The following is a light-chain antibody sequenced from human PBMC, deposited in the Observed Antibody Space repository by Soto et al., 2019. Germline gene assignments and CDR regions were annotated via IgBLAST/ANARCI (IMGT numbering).Light chain of an antibody. J-gene: IGLJ3*02. CDR2: VNSDGSH. V-gene: IGLV4-69*01. CDR3: QTWDTGIWV. Sequence: QLVLTQSPSASASLGASVKLTCTLSSGHSNYAIAWHQQRPEKGPRYLMKVNSDGSHTKGDGIPDRFSGSISGAERYLSISSLQSEDEADYYCQTWDTGIWVFGGGTKLTVL. CDR1: SGHSNYA.